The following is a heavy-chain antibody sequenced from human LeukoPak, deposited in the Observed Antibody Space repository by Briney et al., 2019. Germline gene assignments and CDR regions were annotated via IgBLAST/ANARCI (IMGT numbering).Heavy chain of an antibody. D-gene: IGHD1-7*01. Sequence: GGSLRFSCAASRGFIFSDDYMSCIRQAPGKGLEWVSYISSTGTTIYYSDSVKGRFTISRDNAKNSLHLQMNSLRAEDTAVYYCARGGRTTGFFDPWGQGTLVTVSS. J-gene: IGHJ5*02. CDR1: RGFIFSDDY. CDR3: ARGGRTTGFFDP. V-gene: IGHV3-11*01. CDR2: ISSTGTTI.